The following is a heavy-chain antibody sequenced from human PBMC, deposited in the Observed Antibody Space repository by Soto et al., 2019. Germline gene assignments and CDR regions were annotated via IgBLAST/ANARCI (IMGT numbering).Heavy chain of an antibody. CDR1: GDSVSSNSAA. D-gene: IGHD2-15*01. Sequence: PSQTLSLTCAISGDSVSSNSAAWNWIRQSPSRGLEWLGRTYYRSKWYNDYAVSVKSRITINPDTSKNQFSLQLNSVTPEDTAVYYCAKEFQDIVVVVAAVFDAFDIWGQGTMVTVSS. J-gene: IGHJ3*02. CDR2: TYYRSKWYN. CDR3: AKEFQDIVVVVAAVFDAFDI. V-gene: IGHV6-1*01.